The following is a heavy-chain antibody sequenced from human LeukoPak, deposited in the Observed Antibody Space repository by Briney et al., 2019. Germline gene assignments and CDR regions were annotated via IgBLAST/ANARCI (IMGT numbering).Heavy chain of an antibody. D-gene: IGHD3-22*01. CDR3: AKSPYYYDSSGYIGAFDI. Sequence: GGSLRLSCAASGFTVSSNYMSWVRQAPGKGLEWVSIIYSGGNTYYADSVKGRFTISRGNSKNTLYLQMNSLRAEDTAVYYCAKSPYYYDSSGYIGAFDIWGQGTMSPSLQ. V-gene: IGHV3-53*01. J-gene: IGHJ3*02. CDR1: GFTVSSNY. CDR2: IYSGGNT.